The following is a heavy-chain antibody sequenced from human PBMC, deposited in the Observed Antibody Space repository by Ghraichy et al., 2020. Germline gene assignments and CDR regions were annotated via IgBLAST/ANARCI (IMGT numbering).Heavy chain of an antibody. D-gene: IGHD3-16*02. Sequence: GSLRLSCAASGFTFSSYGMHWVRQAPGKGLEWVAVISYDGSNKYYADSVKGRFTISRDNSKNTLYLQMNSLRAEDTAVYYCMGELSLIKIDYWGQGTLVTVSS. J-gene: IGHJ4*02. CDR2: ISYDGSNK. CDR3: MGELSLIKIDY. CDR1: GFTFSSYG. V-gene: IGHV3-30*03.